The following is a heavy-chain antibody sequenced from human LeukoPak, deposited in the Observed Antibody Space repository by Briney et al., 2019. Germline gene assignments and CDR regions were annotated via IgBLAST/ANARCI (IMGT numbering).Heavy chain of an antibody. CDR2: ISGSGGST. CDR3: AKCVDDFYYYGMDV. J-gene: IGHJ6*04. CDR1: GFTFSSYA. Sequence: GGSLRLSCAASGFTFSSYAMSWVRQAPGKGLEWVSAISGSGGSTYYADSVKGRFTISRDNSKNTLYLQMNSLRAEDTAVYYCAKCVDDFYYYGMDVWGKVTTVTVSS. V-gene: IGHV3-23*01.